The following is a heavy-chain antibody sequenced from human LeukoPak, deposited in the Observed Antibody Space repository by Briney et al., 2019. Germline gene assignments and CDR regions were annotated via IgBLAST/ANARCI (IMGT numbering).Heavy chain of an antibody. J-gene: IGHJ4*02. CDR3: AKDPRGLKYPEYYFDY. CDR1: GFTFSSYA. Sequence: GGSLRLSCAASGFTFSSYAMSWVRQAPGKGLEWVSAISGSGGSTYYADSVKGRFTISRDNSKNTLYLQMNSLRAEDTAVYYCAKDPRGLKYPEYYFDYWGQGTLVTVSS. V-gene: IGHV3-23*01. CDR2: ISGSGGST. D-gene: IGHD2-2*01.